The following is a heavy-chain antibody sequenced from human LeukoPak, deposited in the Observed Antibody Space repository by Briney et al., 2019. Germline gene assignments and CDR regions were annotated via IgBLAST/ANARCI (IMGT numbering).Heavy chain of an antibody. CDR2: IRYDGSNK. Sequence: PGGSLRLSCAASGFTFSSYGMHWVRQAPGKGLEWVAFIRYDGSNKYYADSVKGRFTISRDNSKNTLCLQMNSLRAEDTAVYYCAKHGPTVAGTGPFYYWGQGTLVTVSS. CDR1: GFTFSSYG. D-gene: IGHD6-19*01. J-gene: IGHJ4*02. V-gene: IGHV3-30*02. CDR3: AKHGPTVAGTGPFYY.